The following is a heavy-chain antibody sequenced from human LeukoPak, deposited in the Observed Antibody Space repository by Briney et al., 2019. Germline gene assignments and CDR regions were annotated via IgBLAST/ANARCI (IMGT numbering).Heavy chain of an antibody. V-gene: IGHV4-4*09. CDR1: GVSNNSYY. Sequence: SETLSLTCTVSGVSNNSYYWSWIRQPPAKGLHWIGYTHPSGNTNYTPSLKSRVTISIDTSRNQFSLKLTSVTAADTAVYYCARNAPKKGWFDPWGQGTLVTVSS. CDR3: ARNAPKKGWFDP. CDR2: THPSGNT. J-gene: IGHJ5*02.